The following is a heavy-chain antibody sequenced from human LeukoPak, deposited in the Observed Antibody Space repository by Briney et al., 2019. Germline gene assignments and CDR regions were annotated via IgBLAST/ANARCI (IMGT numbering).Heavy chain of an antibody. V-gene: IGHV3-30*18. CDR3: VKGLVQTTMSYSVDY. Sequence: QPGGPLRLSCAASGFTFTNYAMHWVRQTPGKGLEWVALISSDGSKNIYADPVKGRFTVSRDNSKNTLYLQMNSLRAEDTAVYYCVKGLVQTTMSYSVDYWGQGALVTVSS. CDR1: GFTFTNYA. D-gene: IGHD1-1*01. CDR2: ISSDGSKN. J-gene: IGHJ4*02.